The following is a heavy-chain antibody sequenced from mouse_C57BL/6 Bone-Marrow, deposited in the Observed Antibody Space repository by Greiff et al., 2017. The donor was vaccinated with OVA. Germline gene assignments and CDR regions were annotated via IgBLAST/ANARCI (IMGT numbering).Heavy chain of an antibody. CDR3: ARPDGYYLYWYFDV. V-gene: IGHV1-82*01. Sequence: VQLQQSGPELVKPGASVKISCKASGYAFSSSWMNWVKQRPGKGLEWIGRIYPGDGDTNYNGKFKGKATLTADKSSSTAYMQLSSLTSEDSAVYFCARPDGYYLYWYFDVWGTGTTVTVSS. CDR1: GYAFSSSW. CDR2: IYPGDGDT. D-gene: IGHD2-3*01. J-gene: IGHJ1*03.